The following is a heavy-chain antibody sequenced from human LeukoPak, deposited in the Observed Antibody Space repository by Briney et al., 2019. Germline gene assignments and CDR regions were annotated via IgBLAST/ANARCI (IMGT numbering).Heavy chain of an antibody. CDR1: GFTVSDHY. CDR2: LSSSGITI. J-gene: IGHJ4*02. D-gene: IGHD1-1*01. Sequence: GGSLRLSCAASGFTVSDHYMSWIRQAPGRGLEWVSYLSSSGITIEYADSVKGRFTISRDNANNSLYLQMNSLSPEDTAVYYCARLRRIWNDVEMVDYWGQGTLVTVSS. V-gene: IGHV3-11*01. CDR3: ARLRRIWNDVEMVDY.